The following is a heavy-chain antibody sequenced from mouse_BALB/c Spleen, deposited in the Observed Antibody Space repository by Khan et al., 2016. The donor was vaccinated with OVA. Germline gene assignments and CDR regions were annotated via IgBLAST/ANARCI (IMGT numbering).Heavy chain of an antibody. V-gene: IGHV1-20*02. CDR3: ARTNGSDFDY. Sequence: EVQLQQSGPELVKPGASAKISCKASGYSFTGYFMNWVMQSHGKSLEWIGRINPHIGETFYNQKFKGKATLTVDESSSTAHMELRSLASEDSAVYYCARTNGSDFDYWGQGTTLTVSS. J-gene: IGHJ2*01. D-gene: IGHD1-1*01. CDR2: INPHIGET. CDR1: GYSFTGYF.